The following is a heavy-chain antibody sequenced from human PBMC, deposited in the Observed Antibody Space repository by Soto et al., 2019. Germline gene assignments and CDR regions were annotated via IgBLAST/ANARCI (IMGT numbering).Heavy chain of an antibody. V-gene: IGHV4-38-2*01. CDR2: VDHSGRT. Sequence: ASETLSLTCAVSGYSINSDYYWGWIRQPPGKGLEWIGSVDHSGRTYCSPSLRSRLTIFTDTSKNQFSLRLTSVTAADTAMYFCAKKGYYPSGKINLFDSWGPGTLVTVSS. D-gene: IGHD3-10*01. CDR3: AKKGYYPSGKINLFDS. CDR1: GYSINSDYY. J-gene: IGHJ4*02.